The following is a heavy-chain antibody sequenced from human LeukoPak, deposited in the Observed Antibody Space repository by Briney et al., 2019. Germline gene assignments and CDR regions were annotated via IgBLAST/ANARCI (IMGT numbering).Heavy chain of an antibody. V-gene: IGHV3-30*04. CDR3: ARDAPPNYDSSGYWFDD. J-gene: IGHJ4*02. CDR2: ITSDGRKK. D-gene: IGHD3-22*01. CDR1: GLTFNNYA. Sequence: QTGRSLRLSCAASGLTFNNYAMYWARQAPGKGLEWVAVITSDGRKKYYADSVKGRFTISRDNAKNSLSLQMNSLRDEDTAAYYCARDAPPNYDSSGYWFDDWGQGTLVTVSS.